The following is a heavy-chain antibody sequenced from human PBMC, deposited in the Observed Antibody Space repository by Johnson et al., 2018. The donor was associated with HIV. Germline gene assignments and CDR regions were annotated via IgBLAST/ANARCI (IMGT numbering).Heavy chain of an antibody. V-gene: IGHV3-7*01. D-gene: IGHD2-15*01. Sequence: EVQLVESGGGVVQPGGSLRLSCAASGFTFSSYGMHWVRQAPGKGLEWVANIKQDGSEKYYVDSVKGRFTISRDNSKNTLYLQMNSLRAGDTALYYCARAVCRGGRCYSHDAFDIWGRGTVVTVSS. CDR3: ARAVCRGGRCYSHDAFDI. CDR2: IKQDGSEK. J-gene: IGHJ3*02. CDR1: GFTFSSYG.